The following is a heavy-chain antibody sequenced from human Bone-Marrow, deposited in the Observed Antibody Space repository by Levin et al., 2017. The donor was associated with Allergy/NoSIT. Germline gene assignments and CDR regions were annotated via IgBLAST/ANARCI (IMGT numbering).Heavy chain of an antibody. V-gene: IGHV4-59*01. CDR2: VHYTGSS. CDR3: ARGAGYGDYFDS. Sequence: PSQTLSLTCAVSGGSISNFYWTWIRQTPGVGLEWIGHVHYTGSSTYNPSLKTRLTISVDTSRNQFSLSLRSLSSADTAVYYYARGAGYGDYFDSWGQGTLVTVSS. CDR1: GGSISNFY. D-gene: IGHD4-17*01. J-gene: IGHJ4*02.